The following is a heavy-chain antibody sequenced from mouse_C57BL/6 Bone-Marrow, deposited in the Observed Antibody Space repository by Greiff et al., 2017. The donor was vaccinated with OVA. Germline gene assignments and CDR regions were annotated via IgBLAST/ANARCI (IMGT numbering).Heavy chain of an antibody. CDR1: GYTFTEYT. V-gene: IGHV1-62-2*01. CDR3: ARHEDRGYYSGGAMDY. D-gene: IGHD2-12*01. Sequence: VHLVESGAELVKPGASVKLSCKASGYTFTEYTIHWVKQRSGQGLEWIGWFYPGSGSIKYNEKFKDKATLTADKSSSTVYMELSRLTSEDSAVYFCARHEDRGYYSGGAMDYWGQGTSVTVSS. CDR2: FYPGSGSI. J-gene: IGHJ4*01.